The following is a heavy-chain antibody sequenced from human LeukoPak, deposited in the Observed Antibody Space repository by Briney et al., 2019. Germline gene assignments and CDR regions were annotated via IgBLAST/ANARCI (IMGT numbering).Heavy chain of an antibody. CDR2: ISTNGGST. CDR3: ARSLRHYYYMDV. CDR1: GFTFSTYA. J-gene: IGHJ6*03. V-gene: IGHV3-64*01. Sequence: GGSLRLSCAASGFTFSTYAIHWVRQAPGKGLEYVSGISTNGGSTDYANSVKGRFTISRDNSKNTLYLQMGSLRAGDMAVYYCARSLRHYYYMDVWGKGTTVTVSS.